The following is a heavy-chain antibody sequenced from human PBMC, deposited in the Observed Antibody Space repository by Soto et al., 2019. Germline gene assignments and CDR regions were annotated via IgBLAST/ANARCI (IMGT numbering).Heavy chain of an antibody. J-gene: IGHJ6*02. Sequence: GETLTLSCTVSGYSFTSYGNSWVRQLPGTGLGWMGRIDPSDSYTYCSHSFQGHVTISADKSIRTAYQQWSSLKASDTAMYYCASSGITFGGVSVGVYGMDVWGQGTTVTVSS. CDR3: ASSGITFGGVSVGVYGMDV. D-gene: IGHD3-16*02. CDR2: IDPSDSYT. CDR1: GYSFTSYG. V-gene: IGHV5-10-1*01.